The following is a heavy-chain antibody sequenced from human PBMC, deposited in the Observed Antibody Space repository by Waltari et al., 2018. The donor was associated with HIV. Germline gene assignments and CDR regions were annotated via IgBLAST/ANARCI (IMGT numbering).Heavy chain of an antibody. Sequence: DVRLVESGGEVVRPGASLRLSCVASGVSIDDYGMAWVRQRPGQGLDGFSNIDGNGGSANYGDSVKGRFTVFRDNPKASLYLQMNNLRDEDTGLYYCVRDSDGSGYDIWGRGTLVTVFS. J-gene: IGHJ1*01. V-gene: IGHV3-20*04. D-gene: IGHD3-3*01. CDR1: GVSIDDYG. CDR3: VRDSDGSGYDI. CDR2: IDGNGGSA.